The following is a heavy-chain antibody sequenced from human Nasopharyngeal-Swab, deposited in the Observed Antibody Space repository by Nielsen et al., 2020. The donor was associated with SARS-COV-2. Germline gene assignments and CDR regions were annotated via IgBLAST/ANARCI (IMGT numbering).Heavy chain of an antibody. D-gene: IGHD2-15*01. CDR2: IKQDGSER. CDR3: ARDTYCSGGSCYGYGMAV. J-gene: IGHJ6*02. V-gene: IGHV3-7*01. Sequence: GESLKISCAASGFTFSNYWMTWVRQAPGKGLEWVANIKQDGSERYYVDSVKGRFTISRDNAKNSLYLQMNSLRADDTAVYYCARDTYCSGGSCYGYGMAVWGQGTTVTVSS. CDR1: GFTFSNYW.